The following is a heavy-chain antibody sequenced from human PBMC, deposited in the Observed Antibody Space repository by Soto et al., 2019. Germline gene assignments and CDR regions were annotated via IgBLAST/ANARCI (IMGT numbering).Heavy chain of an antibody. CDR2: INDSGNI. CDR3: ARGLILWFGELSRRGGYSYSMDV. J-gene: IGHJ6*03. V-gene: IGHV4-34*01. D-gene: IGHD3-10*01. CDR1: GGSLSGYQ. Sequence: QVQLQQWGAGLLKPSETLSLTCAVYGGSLSGYQWSWIRQTPGKGLEWIGEINDSGNINYNPSLKSRVTILLDTPRKQISLKLSAVTAADSAVYYCARGLILWFGELSRRGGYSYSMDVWGKGTTVAVSS.